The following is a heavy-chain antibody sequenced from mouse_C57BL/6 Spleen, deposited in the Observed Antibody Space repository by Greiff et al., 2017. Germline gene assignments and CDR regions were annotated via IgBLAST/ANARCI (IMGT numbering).Heavy chain of an antibody. CDR2: ISSGSSTI. CDR1: GFTFSDYG. Sequence: VQLKESGGGLVKPGGSLKLSCAASGFTFSDYGMHWVRQAPEKGLEWVAYISSGSSTIYYADTVKGRFTISRDNAKNTLFLQMPSLRSEDTALYYCARPGGTDYFDYWGQGTTLTVSS. CDR3: ARPGGTDYFDY. J-gene: IGHJ2*01. D-gene: IGHD4-1*01. V-gene: IGHV5-17*01.